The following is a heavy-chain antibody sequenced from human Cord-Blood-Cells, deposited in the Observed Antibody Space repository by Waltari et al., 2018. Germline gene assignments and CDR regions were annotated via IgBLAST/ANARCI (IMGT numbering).Heavy chain of an antibody. Sequence: QVQLQESGPGLVKPSETLSLTCTVSGYSISSGYYWGWIRQPPGKGLEWIGSIYHSGSTYYNPSLKGRVTISVDTSKNQFSLKLSSVTAADTAVYYCARVPDLAGYSSIPLFDYWGQGTLVTVSS. V-gene: IGHV4-38-2*02. CDR1: GYSISSGYY. J-gene: IGHJ4*02. CDR3: ARVPDLAGYSSIPLFDY. CDR2: IYHSGST. D-gene: IGHD6-13*01.